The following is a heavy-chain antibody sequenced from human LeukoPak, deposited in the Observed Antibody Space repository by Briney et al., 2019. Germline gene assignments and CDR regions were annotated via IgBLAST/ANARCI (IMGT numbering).Heavy chain of an antibody. Sequence: SETLSLTCTVSGGSISSYYWSWIRQPPGKGLEWIGSIYYSGSTYYNPSLKSRVTISVDTSKNQFSLKLSSVTAADTAVYYCARQLEMATPNFDYWGQGTLVTVSS. CDR1: GGSISSYY. CDR2: IYYSGST. J-gene: IGHJ4*02. CDR3: ARQLEMATPNFDY. D-gene: IGHD5-24*01. V-gene: IGHV4-39*01.